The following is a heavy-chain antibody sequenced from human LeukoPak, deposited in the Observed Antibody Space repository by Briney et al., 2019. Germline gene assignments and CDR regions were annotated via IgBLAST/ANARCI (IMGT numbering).Heavy chain of an antibody. CDR1: GGSISSGGYS. CDR2: IYHSGST. Sequence: SSEALSLTCDVSGGSISSGGYSWSWIRQPPGKGLEWIGYIYHSGSTYYNPSLKSRVTISVDRSKNQFSLKLTSVTAADTAVYYCARGVVTAIVDYFDYWGQGTLVTVSS. J-gene: IGHJ4*02. D-gene: IGHD2-21*02. CDR3: ARGVVTAIVDYFDY. V-gene: IGHV4-30-2*01.